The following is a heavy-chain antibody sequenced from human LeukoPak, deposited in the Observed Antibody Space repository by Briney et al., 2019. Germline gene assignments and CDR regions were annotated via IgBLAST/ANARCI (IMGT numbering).Heavy chain of an antibody. V-gene: IGHV3-23*01. CDR3: AKGRAPYSGARGFDC. J-gene: IGHJ4*02. Sequence: GGSLRLSCAASGFTFSTYAMNWVRQPPGKGLEWVSGISPSGASPYYADSVKGRFTISRDNSKNTVYLQVNILGAADTAVYYCAKGRAPYSGARGFDCWGQGTLVTVSS. D-gene: IGHD5-12*01. CDR2: ISPSGASP. CDR1: GFTFSTYA.